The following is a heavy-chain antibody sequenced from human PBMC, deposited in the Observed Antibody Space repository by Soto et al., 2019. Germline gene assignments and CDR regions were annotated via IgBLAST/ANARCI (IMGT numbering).Heavy chain of an antibody. V-gene: IGHV3-48*01. CDR3: AGGGVRSTVKYFQH. J-gene: IGHJ1*01. CDR1: GFTFSSYS. Sequence: QTGGSLRLSCAASGFTFSSYSMNWVRQAPGKGLEWVSYISSSSSTIYYADSVKGRFTISRDNAKNSLYLQMNSLRAEDTAVYYCAGGGVRSTVKYFQHWGQGTLVTVSS. D-gene: IGHD4-17*01. CDR2: ISSSSSTI.